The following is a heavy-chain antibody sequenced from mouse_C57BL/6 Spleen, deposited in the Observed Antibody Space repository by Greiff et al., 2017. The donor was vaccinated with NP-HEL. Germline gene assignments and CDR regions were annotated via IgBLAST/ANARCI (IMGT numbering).Heavy chain of an antibody. CDR3: AVIYYDYDGAY. CDR1: GFTFSDYG. J-gene: IGHJ3*01. Sequence: EVQRVESGGGLVKPGGSLKLSCAASGFTFSDYGMHWVRQAPEKGLEWVAYISSGSSTINYAAPVQGRFTISGDNAKNTLFLQMTRLRSEDTAVYYGAVIYYDYDGAYWGQGTLVTVSA. V-gene: IGHV5-17*01. CDR2: ISSGSSTI. D-gene: IGHD2-4*01.